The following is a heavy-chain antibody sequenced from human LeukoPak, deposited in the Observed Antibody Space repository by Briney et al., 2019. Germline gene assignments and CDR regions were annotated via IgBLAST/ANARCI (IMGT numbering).Heavy chain of an antibody. CDR2: ISGSGGST. J-gene: IGHJ4*02. Sequence: GGSLRLSCAASGFTFSSYAMTWVRQAPGKGLEWVSAISGSGGSTYYADSVKGRFTISRDNSKNTLYLQMNRLRDEDTALFYCAKEVKDTGYYHLDNWGQGTLVTVSS. D-gene: IGHD3-3*01. CDR3: AKEVKDTGYYHLDN. V-gene: IGHV3-23*01. CDR1: GFTFSSYA.